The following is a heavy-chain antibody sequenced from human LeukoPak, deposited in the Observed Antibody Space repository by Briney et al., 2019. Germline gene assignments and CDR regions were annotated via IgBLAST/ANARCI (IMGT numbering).Heavy chain of an antibody. V-gene: IGHV3-53*01. CDR2: SYSGGSS. D-gene: IGHD3-16*02. CDR1: RFTLTSNY. J-gene: IGHJ2*01. CDR3: AREEHYRKYFAL. Sequence: GGSLRLSCAPSRFTLTSNYMSCVRHAPGKGLEWVSVSYSGGSSYYADSVKGRFTISRDNSKNTLYLQMNTLRAEDTAVYFCAREEHYRKYFALWGRGTLVTVSS.